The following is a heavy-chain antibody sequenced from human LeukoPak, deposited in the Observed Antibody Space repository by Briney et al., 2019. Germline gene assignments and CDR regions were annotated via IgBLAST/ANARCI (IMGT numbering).Heavy chain of an antibody. D-gene: IGHD6-19*01. CDR1: GFTFSSYA. CDR2: ISGGGGST. CDR3: AKGGSIAVADNLDY. J-gene: IGHJ4*02. Sequence: GGSLRLSCAASGFTFSSYAMSWVRQAPGKGLEWVSTISGGGGSTYYADSVKGRFTISRDNSKNTLYLQMNSLRAEDTAVYYCAKGGSIAVADNLDYWGQGTLVTVSS. V-gene: IGHV3-23*01.